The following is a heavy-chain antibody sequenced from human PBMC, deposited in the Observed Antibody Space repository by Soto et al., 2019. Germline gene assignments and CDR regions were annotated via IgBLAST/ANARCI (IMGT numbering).Heavy chain of an antibody. CDR1: GGTFSRYT. CDR2: IIPIAAIA. CDR3: ARGSTIVRGAPSWFDP. D-gene: IGHD3-10*01. V-gene: IGHV1-69*02. J-gene: IGHJ5*02. Sequence: QVQLVQSGAEVKKPGSSVKVSCKASGGTFSRYTINWVRQAPGQGLEWMGRIIPIAAIANYTQKFQGRVTITLAKSSTTAYMELSSLRSDDTAVYYCARGSTIVRGAPSWFDPWGQGTLVTVSS.